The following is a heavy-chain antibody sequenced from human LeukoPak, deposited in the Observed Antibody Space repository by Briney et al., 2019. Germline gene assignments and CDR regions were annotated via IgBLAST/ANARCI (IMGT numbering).Heavy chain of an antibody. Sequence: GVSLRLSYAASGFTFSSYAMSWVRQAPGKGLEWASSISSSSSYIYYADSVKGRFTISRDNAKNSLYLQMNSLRAEDTAVYYCARVEADGDYAGLDYWGQGTLVTVSS. CDR2: ISSSSSYI. J-gene: IGHJ4*02. CDR3: ARVEADGDYAGLDY. V-gene: IGHV3-21*01. CDR1: GFTFSSYA. D-gene: IGHD4-17*01.